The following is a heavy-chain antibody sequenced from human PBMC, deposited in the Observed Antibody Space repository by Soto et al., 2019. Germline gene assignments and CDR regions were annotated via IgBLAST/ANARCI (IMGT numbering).Heavy chain of an antibody. CDR2: TYYSGTT. D-gene: IGHD2-2*02. J-gene: IGHJ4*02. CDR3: AREYPNYCDY. V-gene: IGHV4-59*01. CDR1: GGFISSFY. Sequence: PSETLSLTCTVSGGFISSFYWSWIRQPPGQGLEWIGYTYYSGTTNYNPSFKSRATISVDTSKNQFSLKLSSVTAADTLVYYCAREYPNYCDYWGQGTLVTVSS.